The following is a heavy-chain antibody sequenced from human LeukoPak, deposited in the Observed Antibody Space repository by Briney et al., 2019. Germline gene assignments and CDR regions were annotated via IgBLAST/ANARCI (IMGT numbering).Heavy chain of an antibody. CDR2: IKQDGSER. CDR1: GFTFSSNW. Sequence: PGGSLRLSCEVSGFTFSSNWMSWVRQAPGKGLEWVAHIKQDGSERYYVDSVKGLYTISRDNAQNSLYLQMSNLRVEDTAVYYCARYGRNWDLDSWGQGTLVTVSS. V-gene: IGHV3-7*01. J-gene: IGHJ4*02. CDR3: ARYGRNWDLDS. D-gene: IGHD7-27*01.